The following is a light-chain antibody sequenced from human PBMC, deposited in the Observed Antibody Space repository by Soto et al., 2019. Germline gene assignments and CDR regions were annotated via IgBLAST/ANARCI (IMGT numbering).Light chain of an antibody. CDR2: WAS. Sequence: DIVMTQSPDSLAVSLGERATINCKSSQSVLYSSNNKNYLAWYQQKPGQPPKALIYWASTRESGVPDRFSGSGSGTDFTLTISSLQAEDVAVYYCQQYYTTPWTCGQGTKVDIK. CDR3: QQYYTTPWT. J-gene: IGKJ1*01. CDR1: QSVLYSSNNKNY. V-gene: IGKV4-1*01.